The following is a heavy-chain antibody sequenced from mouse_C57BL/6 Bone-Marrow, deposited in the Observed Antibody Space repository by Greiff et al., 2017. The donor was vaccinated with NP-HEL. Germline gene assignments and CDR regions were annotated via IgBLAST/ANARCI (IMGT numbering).Heavy chain of an antibody. CDR1: GFTFSDYY. CDR2: ISNGGGST. J-gene: IGHJ2*01. D-gene: IGHD2-4*01. Sequence: EVKVVESGGGLVQPGGSLKLSCAASGFTFSDYYMYWVRQTPEKRLEWVAYISNGGGSTYYPDTVKGRFTISRDNAKNTLYLQMSRLKSEDTAMYYCARRATMITRDYWGQGTTLTVSS. CDR3: ARRATMITRDY. V-gene: IGHV5-12*01.